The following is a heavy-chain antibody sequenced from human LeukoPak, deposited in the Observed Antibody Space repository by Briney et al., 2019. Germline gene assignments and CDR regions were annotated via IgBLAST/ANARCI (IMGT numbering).Heavy chain of an antibody. CDR1: GFSVSSNY. CDR2: IYSGGST. D-gene: IGHD2-21*02. V-gene: IGHV3-53*01. CDR3: ARTDETAPAEDFQH. Sequence: PGGSLSLSFAASGFSVSSNYMSWVRQAPGKGLEWVSVIYSGGSTYYADSVKGRFTISRDNSKNTLYLQMKSLRAEDTAVYYCARTDETAPAEDFQHWGQGTLVTVSS. J-gene: IGHJ1*01.